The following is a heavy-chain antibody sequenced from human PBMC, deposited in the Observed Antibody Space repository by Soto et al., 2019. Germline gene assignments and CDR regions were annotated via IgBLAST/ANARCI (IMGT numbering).Heavy chain of an antibody. D-gene: IGHD2-8*01. CDR3: ARDGYCTNGVCYTGFDY. J-gene: IGHJ4*02. Sequence: QVQLVQSVAEGKKPGASVKVSCKASGYTFTSYAMHWVRQAPGQRLEWMGWINAGNGNTKYSQKFQGRVTITRDTSASTAYMELSSLRSEDTAVYYCARDGYCTNGVCYTGFDYWCQGTLVTVSS. CDR2: INAGNGNT. CDR1: GYTFTSYA. V-gene: IGHV1-3*01.